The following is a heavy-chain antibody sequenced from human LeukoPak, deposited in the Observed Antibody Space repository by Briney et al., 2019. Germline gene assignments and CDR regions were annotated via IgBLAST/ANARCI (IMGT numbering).Heavy chain of an antibody. CDR2: IYYSGST. V-gene: IGHV4-59*01. CDR1: GGSISSYY. D-gene: IGHD6-19*01. J-gene: IGHJ4*02. CDR3: ARDRYSSGWYGGTDY. Sequence: SETLSLTCTVSGGSISSYYWSWIRQPPGKGLEWLGYIYYSGSTNYNPSLKSRVTISVDTSKNQFSLKLSSVTAADTAVYYCARDRYSSGWYGGTDYWGQGTLVTVSS.